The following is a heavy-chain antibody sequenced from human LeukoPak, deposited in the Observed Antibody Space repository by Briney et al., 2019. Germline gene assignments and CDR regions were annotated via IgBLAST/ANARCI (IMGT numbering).Heavy chain of an antibody. Sequence: GASVKVSCKASGYTFTSYYIHWVRQAPGQGLEWMGVINPSGGSTSYAQKFQGRVTMTTDTSTSTAYMELRSLRSDDTAVYYCARRWGGSYFDWYFDFWGRGTLVTVSS. J-gene: IGHJ2*01. CDR3: ARRWGGSYFDWYFDF. CDR2: INPSGGST. CDR1: GYTFTSYY. V-gene: IGHV1-46*01. D-gene: IGHD1-26*01.